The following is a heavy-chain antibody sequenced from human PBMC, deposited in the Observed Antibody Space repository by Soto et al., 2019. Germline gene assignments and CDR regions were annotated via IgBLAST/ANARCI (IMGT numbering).Heavy chain of an antibody. V-gene: IGHV4-59*12. CDR2: IYYSGST. CDR1: GGSISSYY. D-gene: IGHD3-10*01. CDR3: ASPYYGSGSYYNAFDI. J-gene: IGHJ3*02. Sequence: SETLSLTCTVSGGSISSYYWSWIRQPPGKGLEWIGYIYYSGSTNYNPSLKSRVTISVDTSKNQFSLKLSSVTAADTAVYYCASPYYGSGSYYNAFDIWGQGTMVTVSS.